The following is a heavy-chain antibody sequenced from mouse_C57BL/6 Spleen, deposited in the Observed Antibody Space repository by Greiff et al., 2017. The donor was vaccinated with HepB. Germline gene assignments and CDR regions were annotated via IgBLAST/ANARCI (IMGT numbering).Heavy chain of an antibody. CDR2: ISSGSSTI. CDR1: GFTFSDYG. J-gene: IGHJ1*03. Sequence: EVKLMESGGGLVKPGGSLKLSCAASGFTFSDYGMHWVRQAPEKGLEWVAYISSGSSTIYYADTVKGRFTISRDNAKNTLFLQMTTLRSEDTAMFYCAMKELRSYWYFDVWGTGTPVTVSS. D-gene: IGHD1-1*01. V-gene: IGHV5-17*01. CDR3: AMKELRSYWYFDV.